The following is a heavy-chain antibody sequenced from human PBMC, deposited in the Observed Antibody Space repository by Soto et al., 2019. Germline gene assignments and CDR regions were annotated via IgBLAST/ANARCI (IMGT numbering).Heavy chain of an antibody. CDR1: GFTFSSYS. D-gene: IGHD2-2*03. V-gene: IGHV3-21*01. Sequence: GGSLRLSCAASGFTFSSYSMNWVRQAPGKGLEWVSSISSSSSYIYYADSVKGRFTISRDNAKNSLYLQMNSLRAEDTAVYYCARMDIVVVPAAPTYYYYYYMDVWGKGTTVTVSS. CDR3: ARMDIVVVPAAPTYYYYYYMDV. CDR2: ISSSSSYI. J-gene: IGHJ6*03.